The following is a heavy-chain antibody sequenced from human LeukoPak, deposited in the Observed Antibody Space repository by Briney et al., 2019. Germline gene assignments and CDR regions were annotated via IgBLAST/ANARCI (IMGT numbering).Heavy chain of an antibody. Sequence: ASVKVSCKASGGTFSSYAISWVRQAPGQGLEWMGGIIPIFGTANYAQKFQGRVTITADESTSTAYMELSSLRSEDTAVYYCALAAAGRGGGALDIWGQGTMVTVSS. J-gene: IGHJ3*02. D-gene: IGHD6-13*01. CDR1: GGTFSSYA. CDR2: IIPIFGTA. CDR3: ALAAAGRGGGALDI. V-gene: IGHV1-69*13.